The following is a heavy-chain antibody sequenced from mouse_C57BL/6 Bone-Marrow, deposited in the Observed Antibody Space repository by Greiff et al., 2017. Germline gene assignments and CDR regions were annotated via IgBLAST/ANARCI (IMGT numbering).Heavy chain of an antibody. CDR1: GYTFTSYW. D-gene: IGHD2-12*01. CDR3: ARLRRRVYYYAMDY. J-gene: IGHJ4*01. CDR2: IDPNSGGT. V-gene: IGHV1-72*01. Sequence: QVQLKQPGAELVKPGASVKLSCKASGYTFTSYWMHWVKQRPGRGLEWIGRIDPNSGGTKYNEKFKSKDTLTVDKPSSTAYMQLSSLTTEDSAVYYCARLRRRVYYYAMDYWGQGTSVTVSS.